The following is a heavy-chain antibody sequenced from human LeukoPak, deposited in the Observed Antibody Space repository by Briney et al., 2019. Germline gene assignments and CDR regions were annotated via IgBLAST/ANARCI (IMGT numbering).Heavy chain of an antibody. CDR1: GGSLSSGDYY. D-gene: IGHD3-16*01. Sequence: LSLTCTVSGGSLSSGDYYWSWIRQPPGKGLEWVSYNSSSGSIIYYAESVKGRFTISRDNAKNLLYLQMNSLRVEDSAVYYCARRQGSVAYTFDYWGQGTLVT. CDR2: NSSSGSII. CDR3: ARRQGSVAYTFDY. J-gene: IGHJ4*02. V-gene: IGHV3-11*04.